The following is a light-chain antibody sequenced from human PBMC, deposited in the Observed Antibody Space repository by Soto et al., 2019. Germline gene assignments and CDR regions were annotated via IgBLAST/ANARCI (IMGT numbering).Light chain of an antibody. V-gene: IGKV2-30*01. Sequence: DVVMTQSPLSLPVTLGQAASISCRSSQGLVYGDGHTYMHWFQQRPGQSPRRLIYKVSNRDSGVPDRFSGSASGTNFTLEIGRVEAEDVGVYYCMQGTHWPPTFGGGTKVEIK. CDR1: QGLVYGDGHTY. CDR3: MQGTHWPPT. CDR2: KVS. J-gene: IGKJ4*01.